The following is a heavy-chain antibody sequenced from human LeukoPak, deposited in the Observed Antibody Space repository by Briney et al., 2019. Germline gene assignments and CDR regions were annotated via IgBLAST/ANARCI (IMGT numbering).Heavy chain of an antibody. V-gene: IGHV3-21*01. CDR1: GFTFSSYN. CDR2: ITSGSSYR. Sequence: GGSLRLSCAASGFTFSSYNMNWVRQAPGKGLEWVSSITSGSSYRFYADSVKGRFTISRDNAKNSLYLQMNSLRAEDTAVYYCARDPYSGSYGNYYYYFMDVWGKGTTVTVSS. D-gene: IGHD1-26*01. CDR3: ARDPYSGSYGNYYYYFMDV. J-gene: IGHJ6*03.